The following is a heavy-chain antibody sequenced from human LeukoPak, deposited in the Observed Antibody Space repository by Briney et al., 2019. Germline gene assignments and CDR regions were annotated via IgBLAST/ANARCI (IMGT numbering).Heavy chain of an antibody. D-gene: IGHD3-10*01. J-gene: IGHJ4*02. CDR1: GYTFTSYG. V-gene: IGHV1-18*01. CDR2: ISAYNGNT. CDR3: ARVQLLLLWFGELLSNPAPDYYFDY. Sequence: ASVKVSCKASGYTFTSYGIRWVRQAPGEGREWMGWISAYNGNTNYAQKLQCSVTMTTDTSTRTASMALRSLRSDHTAVYYCARVQLLLLWFGELLSNPAPDYYFDYWGQGTLVTVSS.